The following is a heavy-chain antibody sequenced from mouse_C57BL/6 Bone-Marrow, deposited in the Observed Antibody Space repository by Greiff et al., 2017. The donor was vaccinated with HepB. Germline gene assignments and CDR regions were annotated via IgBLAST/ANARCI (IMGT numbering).Heavy chain of an antibody. D-gene: IGHD1-3*01. CDR2: INPGSGNT. CDR3: AGYPCVYDFDY. CDR1: GYAFTNYL. Sequence: VQLQQSGAELVMPGTSVKVSCKASGYAFTNYLIEWVKQRPGQGLEWIGVINPGSGNTNYNEKFKGKATLTADKSSSTAYMQLSSLTSEDSAVYFYAGYPCVYDFDYWGQGTTLTVSS. J-gene: IGHJ2*01. V-gene: IGHV1-54*01.